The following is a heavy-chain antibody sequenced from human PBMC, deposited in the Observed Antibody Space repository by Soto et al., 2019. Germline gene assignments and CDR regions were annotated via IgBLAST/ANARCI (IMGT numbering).Heavy chain of an antibody. CDR2: IKSDGSDT. J-gene: IGHJ4*02. Sequence: EVQLVESGGGLVQPGGSPRLSCAASGFTFSSYWMHWVRQAPGKGLVWVSRIKSDGSDTSYADSVKGRFTISRDNAKNTLYLQMSSLRAEDTAVYYCVRVAYGDLGGWGQGTLVTVSS. CDR1: GFTFSSYW. V-gene: IGHV3-74*01. CDR3: VRVAYGDLGG. D-gene: IGHD4-17*01.